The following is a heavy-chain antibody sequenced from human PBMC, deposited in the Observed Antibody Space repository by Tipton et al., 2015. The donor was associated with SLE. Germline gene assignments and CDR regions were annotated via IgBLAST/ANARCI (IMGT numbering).Heavy chain of an antibody. D-gene: IGHD5-24*01. Sequence: SLRLSCAAYGFIFINYYMSWLRQAPGKGLEWVSYISSSDNSVYYADSVKGRFTISGNNTKNSLYLEMNDLRAEDTAVYYCARDLSATAFEGSYCDYWGQGTLVTVSS. V-gene: IGHV3-11*04. CDR1: GFIFINYY. CDR2: ISSSDNSV. J-gene: IGHJ4*02. CDR3: ARDLSATAFEGSYCDY.